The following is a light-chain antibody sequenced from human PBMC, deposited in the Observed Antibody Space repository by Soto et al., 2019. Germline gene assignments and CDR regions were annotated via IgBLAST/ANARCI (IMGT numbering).Light chain of an antibody. CDR3: QKCKVAPFT. CDR1: QGIDNH. J-gene: IGKJ4*01. V-gene: IGKV1-27*01. Sequence: DIQMTQSPSSLSASLGDRVTITCRASQGIDNHLAWYQQKPGKAPKLLIYAASTLHSGVPSRFTGSGSGTDFTLTISGLQPEDAATYYCQKCKVAPFTFGGGTKVEI. CDR2: AAS.